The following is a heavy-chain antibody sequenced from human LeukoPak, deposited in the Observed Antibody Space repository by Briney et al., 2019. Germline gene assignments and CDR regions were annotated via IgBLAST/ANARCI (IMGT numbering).Heavy chain of an antibody. CDR3: ARGLYSSGWYYYGMDV. D-gene: IGHD6-19*01. CDR2: IYYSGST. J-gene: IGHJ6*02. Sequence: SETLSLTCTVSGGSISSSSYYWGWIRQPPGKGLEWIGSIYYSGSTYYNPSLKSRVTISVDTSKNQFSLKLSSVTAADTAVYYCARGLYSSGWYYYGMDVWGQGTTVTVSS. CDR1: GGSISSSSYY. V-gene: IGHV4-39*07.